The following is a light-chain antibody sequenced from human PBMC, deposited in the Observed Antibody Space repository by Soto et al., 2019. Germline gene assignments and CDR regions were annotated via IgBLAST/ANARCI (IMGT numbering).Light chain of an antibody. CDR3: QQYGSAPRT. CDR2: DAS. Sequence: EIVLTQSPGTLSLSPGERAILSCRASQSVSSDSLAWYRQKPGHAPRLHVYDASSRATGIPDRFSGSGSGTDFTLTISRLEPEDFAVYYCQQYGSAPRTFGQGTKVEIK. CDR1: QSVSSDS. J-gene: IGKJ1*01. V-gene: IGKV3-20*01.